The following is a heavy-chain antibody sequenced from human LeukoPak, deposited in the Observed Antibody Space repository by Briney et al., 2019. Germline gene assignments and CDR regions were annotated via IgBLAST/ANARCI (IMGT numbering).Heavy chain of an antibody. D-gene: IGHD6-6*01. V-gene: IGHV3-53*01. J-gene: IGHJ4*02. CDR3: AREPTYRSSLDF. CDR1: GFTFSSFW. Sequence: GGSLRLSCAASGFTFSSFWMSWVRQAPGKGLEYISVTYSSGATYYADSVRDRFTISRDNSRNTLYLQMNSLRPEDTAVYYCAREPTYRSSLDFWGQGTLVTVSS. CDR2: TYSSGAT.